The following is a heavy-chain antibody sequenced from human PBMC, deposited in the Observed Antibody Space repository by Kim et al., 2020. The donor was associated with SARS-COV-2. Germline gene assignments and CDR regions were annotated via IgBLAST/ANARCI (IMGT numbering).Heavy chain of an antibody. CDR3: ARDVDTAMLTRTGVEY. Sequence: ASVKVSCKASGYTLTSYGINWVRQAPGQGLEWMGWISAYDGNANYAQKLQGRVTMTTDTSTSTAYMELRSLRSDDTAVYYCARDVDTAMLTRTGVEYWGQGTLVTVSS. V-gene: IGHV1-18*01. D-gene: IGHD5-18*01. J-gene: IGHJ4*02. CDR2: ISAYDGNA. CDR1: GYTLTSYG.